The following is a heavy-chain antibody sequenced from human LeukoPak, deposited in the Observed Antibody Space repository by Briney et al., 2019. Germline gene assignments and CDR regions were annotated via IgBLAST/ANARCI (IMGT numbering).Heavy chain of an antibody. J-gene: IGHJ4*02. Sequence: GGSLRLSCAASGFTFSDHFMSWVRQAPGKGLEWVANIKEEGSEKYYVDSVKGRFTISRDNVKNSLYLQMDSLRAEDTAVYYCAKGYYYDSSGYYWNRGPADYWGQGTLVTVSS. V-gene: IGHV3-7*03. D-gene: IGHD3-22*01. CDR1: GFTFSDHF. CDR3: AKGYYYDSSGYYWNRGPADY. CDR2: IKEEGSEK.